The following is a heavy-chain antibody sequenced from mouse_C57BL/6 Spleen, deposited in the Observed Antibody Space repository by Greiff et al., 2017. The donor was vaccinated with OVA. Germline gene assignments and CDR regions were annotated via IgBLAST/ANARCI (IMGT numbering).Heavy chain of an antibody. Sequence: EVNVVESGGGLVQSGRSLRLSCATSGFTFSDFYMEWVRQAPGKGLEWIAASRNKANDYTTEYSASVKGRFIVSRDTSQSILYLQMNALRAEDTAIYYCARENWGVFDYWGQGTTLTVSS. D-gene: IGHD4-1*01. CDR1: GFTFSDFY. CDR2: SRNKANDYTT. CDR3: ARENWGVFDY. V-gene: IGHV7-1*01. J-gene: IGHJ2*01.